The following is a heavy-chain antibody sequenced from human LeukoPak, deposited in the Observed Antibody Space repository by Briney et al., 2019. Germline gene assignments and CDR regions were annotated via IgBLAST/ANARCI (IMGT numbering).Heavy chain of an antibody. V-gene: IGHV3-21*01. J-gene: IGHJ3*02. D-gene: IGHD2-2*01. CDR1: GFTFSSYS. CDR3: ARANCSSTSCRSDAFDI. CDR2: ISSSSSYI. Sequence: PGGSLRLSCAASGFTFSSYSMKCVRRAPGEGLEWVSSISSSSSYIYYADTVKGRFTISRDNAKNSLYLQMNSLRAEDTAVYYCARANCSSTSCRSDAFDIWGQGTMVTVSS.